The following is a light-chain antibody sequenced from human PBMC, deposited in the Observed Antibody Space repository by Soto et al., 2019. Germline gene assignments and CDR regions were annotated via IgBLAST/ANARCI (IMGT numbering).Light chain of an antibody. J-gene: IGKJ1*01. CDR2: GAS. CDR3: QQYGGSPRT. CDR1: QSINSF. Sequence: EIVLTQSPGTLSLSPGEGATLSCRASQSINSFLAWYQQRRGQAPRLLIHGASNRATGILDRFSGSGSGPDFTLTISRLEPEDFAVYYCQQYGGSPRTFGQGTKVDIK. V-gene: IGKV3-20*01.